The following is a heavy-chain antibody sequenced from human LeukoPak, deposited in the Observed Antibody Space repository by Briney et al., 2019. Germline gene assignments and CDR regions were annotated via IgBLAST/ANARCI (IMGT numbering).Heavy chain of an antibody. CDR3: AKDRAAAGPSYFDY. Sequence: PGRSLRLSCAASGFTFSSYGMHWVRQAPGKGLEWVAVISYDGSNKYYADSVKGRFTISRDNSKNTLYLQMNSLRAEDTAVYYCAKDRAAAGPSYFDYWGQGTLVTVSS. V-gene: IGHV3-30*18. CDR2: ISYDGSNK. J-gene: IGHJ4*02. D-gene: IGHD6-13*01. CDR1: GFTFSSYG.